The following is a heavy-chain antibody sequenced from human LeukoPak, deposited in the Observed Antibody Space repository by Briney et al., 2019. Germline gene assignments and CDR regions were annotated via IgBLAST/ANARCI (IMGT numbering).Heavy chain of an antibody. V-gene: IGHV3-66*01. CDR3: AREGRTHHYYYYGMDV. Sequence: GGSLRLSCAASGFTVSSNYMSWVRQAPGKGLEWVSVIYSGGSTYYADSVKGRFTISRDNSKNTLYLRMNSLRAEDMAVYYCAREGRTHHYYYYGMDVWGQGTTVTVSS. J-gene: IGHJ6*02. CDR2: IYSGGST. CDR1: GFTVSSNY.